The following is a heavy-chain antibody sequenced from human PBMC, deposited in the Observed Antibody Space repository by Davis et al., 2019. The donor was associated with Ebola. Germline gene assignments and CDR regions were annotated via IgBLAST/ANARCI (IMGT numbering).Heavy chain of an antibody. V-gene: IGHV1-2*05. J-gene: IGHJ4*02. CDR1: GYTFTAYH. D-gene: IGHD3-10*02. CDR3: AREKVDVRGRGLDY. CDR2: MNPPSGAT. Sequence: ASVLVSCKASGYTFTAYHMHCVRQAPGQGLEWMGRMNPPSGATNYAHQFQGRVTMTRDTSISTAYMERSSLRFDDSVVYYCAREKVDVRGRGLDYWGQGTLVTVSS.